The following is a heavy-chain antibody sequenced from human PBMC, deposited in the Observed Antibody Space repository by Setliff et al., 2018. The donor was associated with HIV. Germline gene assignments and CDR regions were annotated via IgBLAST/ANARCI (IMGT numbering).Heavy chain of an antibody. V-gene: IGHV4-61*09. Sequence: SETLSLTCGVSGYFISSGYYWSWIRQPAGKGLEWIGHIYTSGSTNYNPSLKSRVTISVDTSKNQFSLKLSSVTAADTAVYYCARVVTAAAGDAFDIWGQGTMVTVSS. CDR1: GYFISSGYY. J-gene: IGHJ3*02. CDR3: ARVVTAAAGDAFDI. D-gene: IGHD6-13*01. CDR2: IYTSGST.